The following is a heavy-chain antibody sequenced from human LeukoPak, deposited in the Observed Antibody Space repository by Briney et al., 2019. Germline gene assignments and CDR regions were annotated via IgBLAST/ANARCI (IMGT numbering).Heavy chain of an antibody. V-gene: IGHV1-2*06. CDR2: INPNSGGT. CDR1: GYSFTGFY. D-gene: IGHD3-10*01. J-gene: IGHJ5*02. Sequence: ASVKVSCKASGYSFTGFYMHWVRQAPGQGLEWMGRINPNSGGTNYAQKFQGRVTMTRDTSISTAYMELSRLRSDDTAVYYCARDYYGSGSYMDLWGSGTLVSVSS. CDR3: ARDYYGSGSYMDL.